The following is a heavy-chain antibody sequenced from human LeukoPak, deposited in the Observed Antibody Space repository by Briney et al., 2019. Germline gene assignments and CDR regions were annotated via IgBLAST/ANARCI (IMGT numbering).Heavy chain of an antibody. V-gene: IGHV5-51*01. CDR2: IFPAESKI. D-gene: IGHD2-21*01. J-gene: IGHJ5*02. CDR1: GFSFTRYW. Sequence: GDSLKISCKGSGFSFTRYWIGWVRQMPGKGLEWMGIIFPAESKIRYSPSFQGQVTISADTSIDTVYLQWSSLRASDTAIYYCASARRGDYYWLFDPWGQGTLVTVSS. CDR3: ASARRGDYYWLFDP.